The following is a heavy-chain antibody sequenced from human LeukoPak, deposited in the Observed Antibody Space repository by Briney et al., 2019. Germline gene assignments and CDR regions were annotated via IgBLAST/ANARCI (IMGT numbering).Heavy chain of an antibody. V-gene: IGHV4-34*01. J-gene: IGHJ4*02. Sequence: SETLSLTCAVYGGSFSGYYWSWIRQPPGKGLEWIGEINHSGSTNYNPSLKSRVTISVDTSKNQFSLKLSSVTAADTAVYYCAREAEMATIRGLFDYWGQGTLVTVSS. CDR3: AREAEMATIRGLFDY. D-gene: IGHD5-24*01. CDR2: INHSGST. CDR1: GGSFSGYY.